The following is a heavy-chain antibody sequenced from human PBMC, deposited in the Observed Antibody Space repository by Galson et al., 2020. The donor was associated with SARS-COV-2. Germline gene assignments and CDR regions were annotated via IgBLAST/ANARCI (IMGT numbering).Heavy chain of an antibody. J-gene: IGHJ4*02. Sequence: TGGSLRLSCAGSGFTFSSYPMSWVRQAQGKGLEWVSAISGNSGTTYYADSVKGRFTISRDNSKNTLYLQMNSLRAEDTAVYYCAKDTGASGWTSYFDYWGQGTLVTVSS. CDR3: AKDTGASGWTSYFDY. V-gene: IGHV3-23*01. CDR2: ISGNSGTT. D-gene: IGHD6-19*01. CDR1: GFTFSSYP.